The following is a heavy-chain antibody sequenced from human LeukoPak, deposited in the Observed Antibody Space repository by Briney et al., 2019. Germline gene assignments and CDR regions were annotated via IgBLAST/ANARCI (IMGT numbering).Heavy chain of an antibody. CDR3: ARGWRPLWRFDY. D-gene: IGHD2-21*01. J-gene: IGHJ4*02. V-gene: IGHV4-34*01. Sequence: SQTLSLTCAVYGGSFSGYYWSWIRQPPGKGLEWIGEINHSGSTNYNPSLKSRVTISVDTSKNQFSLRLSSVTAADPAVYYCARGWRPLWRFDYWGQGTLVTVSS. CDR1: GGSFSGYY. CDR2: INHSGST.